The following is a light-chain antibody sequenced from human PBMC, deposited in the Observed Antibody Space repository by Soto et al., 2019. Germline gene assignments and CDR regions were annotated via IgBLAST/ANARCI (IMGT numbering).Light chain of an antibody. V-gene: IGKV1-5*01. J-gene: IGKJ1*01. CDR3: QQYNSYSPWT. CDR1: QSISTW. Sequence: DIQMTQSPSILSASVGDRVAITCRASQSISTWLAWYQQKPGKVPKPLIYDASSLESGVPSRFSGSGSGTEFTLTISSLQPDDFATYYCQQYNSYSPWTFGQGTKVDIK. CDR2: DAS.